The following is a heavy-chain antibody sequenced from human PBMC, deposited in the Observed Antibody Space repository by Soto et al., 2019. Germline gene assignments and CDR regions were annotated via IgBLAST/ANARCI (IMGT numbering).Heavy chain of an antibody. V-gene: IGHV1-69*12. CDR3: ARVEWEQWRYYYFDY. CDR2: IIPIFGTA. Sequence: QVQLVQSGEEVKKPGSSVKVSCKASGGTFSSYAISWVRQAPGQGLEWMGGIIPIFGTANYAQKFQGRVTITADESTSTAYMELSSLRSDDTAVYYCARVEWEQWRYYYFDYWGQGTLVTVSS. D-gene: IGHD1-26*01. CDR1: GGTFSSYA. J-gene: IGHJ4*02.